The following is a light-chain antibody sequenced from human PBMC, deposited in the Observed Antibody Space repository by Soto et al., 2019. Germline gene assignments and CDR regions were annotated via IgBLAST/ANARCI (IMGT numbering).Light chain of an antibody. Sequence: QSVLTQPPSASGTPGQRVTISCSGSSSNIGSNTVNWYQQLPGTAPKLLIYSNNQRPSGVPDRFSGSKSGTSASLAISGLQSEDEADYYCAAWDHSLNGSAFGTGTKSPS. CDR2: SNN. CDR1: SSNIGSNT. V-gene: IGLV1-44*01. CDR3: AAWDHSLNGSA. J-gene: IGLJ1*01.